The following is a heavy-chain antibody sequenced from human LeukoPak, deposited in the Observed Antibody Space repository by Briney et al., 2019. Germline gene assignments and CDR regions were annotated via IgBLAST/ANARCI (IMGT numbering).Heavy chain of an antibody. CDR3: ARRRYYDSSGYLE. CDR1: GDSVSRSDSY. V-gene: IGHV4-39*01. Sequence: SEILSLXCTIFGDSVSRSDSYWDWIRQPPEKGLEWIGTIYYSGRTYYSPSLKSRVTLSVDMSNNQFSLTLSSVTAADTALYFCARRRYYDSSGYLEWGQGTLVTVSS. D-gene: IGHD3-22*01. CDR2: IYYSGRT. J-gene: IGHJ1*01.